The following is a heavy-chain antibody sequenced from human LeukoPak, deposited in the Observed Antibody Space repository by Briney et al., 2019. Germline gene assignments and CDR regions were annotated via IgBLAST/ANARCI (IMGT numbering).Heavy chain of an antibody. CDR3: ARHMTPPGTRGFDY. CDR1: GGSFSGYY. CDR2: INHSGST. J-gene: IGHJ4*02. Sequence: PSETLSLTCAVYGGSFSGYYWSWIRQPPGKGLEWIGEINHSGSTNYNPSLKSRVTISVDKSKDHVSLRLNSVTAADTAVYYCARHMTPPGTRGFDYWGQGTLVTVSS. V-gene: IGHV4-34*01. D-gene: IGHD1/OR15-1a*01.